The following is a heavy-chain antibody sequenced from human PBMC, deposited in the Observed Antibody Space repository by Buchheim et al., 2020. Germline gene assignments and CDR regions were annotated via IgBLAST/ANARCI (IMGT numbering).Heavy chain of an antibody. CDR3: ASWAGRDY. D-gene: IGHD7-27*01. V-gene: IGHV3-7*01. Sequence: EVQLVESGGGLVQPGGSLRLSCEVSGFSLSNHWMTWVRQAPGKGLQWVANINQDGSGKFYVDAVKGRFTISRDGAKNSLYLQMNSLRAEDTAIYYCASWAGRDYWGQGT. J-gene: IGHJ4*02. CDR2: INQDGSGK. CDR1: GFSLSNHW.